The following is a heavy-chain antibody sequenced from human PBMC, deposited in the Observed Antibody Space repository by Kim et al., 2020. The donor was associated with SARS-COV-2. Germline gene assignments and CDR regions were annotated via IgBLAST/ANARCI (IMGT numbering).Heavy chain of an antibody. CDR2: FSISGRNT. J-gene: IGHJ6*02. Sequence: GGSLRLSCAASGFTFSNYAMSWVRQAPGKGLEWVSGFSISGRNTYYADSVKGRFTISRDNSKNTLYLQMNSLRAEDTAIYYLAKYGRSMDVWGQGTTVT. CDR3: AKYGRSMDV. V-gene: IGHV3-23*01. D-gene: IGHD1-26*01. CDR1: GFTFSNYA.